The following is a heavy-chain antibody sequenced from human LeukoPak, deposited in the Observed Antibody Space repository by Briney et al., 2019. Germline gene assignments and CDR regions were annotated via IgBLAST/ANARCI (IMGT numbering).Heavy chain of an antibody. V-gene: IGHV3-23*01. Sequence: GGSLRLSCAASAFTFSSSAMSWVRQAPGKGLEWVSGISGSGGRPYYADSVKGRFTISRDNSKNTLYLQMNSLRAEDTAVYYCARHPERGYCSSTSCHEGYFDYWGQGTLVTVSS. D-gene: IGHD2-2*01. J-gene: IGHJ4*02. CDR2: ISGSGGRP. CDR3: ARHPERGYCSSTSCHEGYFDY. CDR1: AFTFSSSA.